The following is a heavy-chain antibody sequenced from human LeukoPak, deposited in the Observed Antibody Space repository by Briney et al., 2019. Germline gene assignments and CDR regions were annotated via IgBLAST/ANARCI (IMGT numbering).Heavy chain of an antibody. Sequence: GGSLRLSCAASGFTFSSYWMSWARQAPGKGLEWVSHISSSGSMIWYGESVKGRFTISRDSAKNSLHLQMNSLRAEDTAAYYCARDPESNWGWDLDYWGQGTLVAVSS. CDR3: ARDPESNWGWDLDY. J-gene: IGHJ4*02. D-gene: IGHD7-27*01. CDR2: ISSSGSMI. CDR1: GFTFSSYW. V-gene: IGHV3-48*01.